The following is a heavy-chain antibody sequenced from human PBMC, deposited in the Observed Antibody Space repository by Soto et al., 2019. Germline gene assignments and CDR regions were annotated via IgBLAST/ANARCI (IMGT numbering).Heavy chain of an antibody. CDR1: GFTFSSYA. CDR2: ISYDGSNK. CDR3: ARDAMSSSWYYYYGMDV. Sequence: GGSLRLSCAASGFTFSSYAMHWVRQAPGKGLEWVAVISYDGSNKYYADSVKGRFTISRDNSKNTLYLQMNSLRAEDTAVYYCARDAMSSSWYYYYGMDVWGQGTTVTGSS. J-gene: IGHJ6*02. V-gene: IGHV3-30-3*01. D-gene: IGHD6-13*01.